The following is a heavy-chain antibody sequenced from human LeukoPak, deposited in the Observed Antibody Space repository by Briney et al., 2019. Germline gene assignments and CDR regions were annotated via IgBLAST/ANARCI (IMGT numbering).Heavy chain of an antibody. CDR2: IYYSGST. D-gene: IGHD1-7*01. CDR1: GGSISSSGYY. Sequence: SETLSLTCTVSGGSISSSGYYWGWIRQPPGKGLEGIGYIYYSGSTNYNPSLKSRVTISVDTSKNQFSLKLSSVTAADSAVYYCARDGNYPDDAFDIWGQGTMVTVSS. J-gene: IGHJ3*02. CDR3: ARDGNYPDDAFDI. V-gene: IGHV4-61*08.